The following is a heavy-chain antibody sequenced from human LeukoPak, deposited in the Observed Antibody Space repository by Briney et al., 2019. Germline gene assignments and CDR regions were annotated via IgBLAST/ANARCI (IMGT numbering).Heavy chain of an antibody. CDR3: ARHGGNYWFDP. CDR2: IYYSGST. J-gene: IGHJ5*02. CDR1: VGSISSYY. V-gene: IGHV4-59*01. D-gene: IGHD4-23*01. Sequence: SETLSLTCTVSVGSISSYYCSWIRQPPGKGLEWVGYIYYSGSTNYKPSLKSRVTISVDTSKNQFSLKLSSVTAADTAVYYCARHGGNYWFDPWGQGTLVTVSS.